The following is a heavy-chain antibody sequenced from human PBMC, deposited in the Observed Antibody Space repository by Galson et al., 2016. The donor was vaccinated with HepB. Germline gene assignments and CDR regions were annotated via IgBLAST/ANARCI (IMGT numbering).Heavy chain of an antibody. CDR2: IKKDGNEK. CDR1: GFTCSSYW. V-gene: IGHV3-7*03. CDR3: AGGAGWTEDY. D-gene: IGHD1-26*01. J-gene: IGHJ4*02. Sequence: SLRLSCAASGFTCSSYWMNWVRQAPGKGLQWVANIKKDGNEKNYVDSVKGRFTISRDNAKNSLYLQMNSLRAEDTAVYYCAGGAGWTEDYWGQGTLVTVSS.